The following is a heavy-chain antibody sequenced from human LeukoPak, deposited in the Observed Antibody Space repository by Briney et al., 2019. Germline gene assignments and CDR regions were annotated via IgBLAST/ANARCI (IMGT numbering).Heavy chain of an antibody. Sequence: ASVQVSCQVSGYTLTELSMHWVRQAPGKGLEWMGGFDPEDGETIYAQKFQGRVTMTEDTSTDTAYMELSSLRSEDTAVYYCATEGYYYDSSGYYAHDYWGQGTLVTVSS. CDR3: ATEGYYYDSSGYYAHDY. CDR2: FDPEDGET. J-gene: IGHJ4*02. D-gene: IGHD3-22*01. V-gene: IGHV1-24*01. CDR1: GYTLTELS.